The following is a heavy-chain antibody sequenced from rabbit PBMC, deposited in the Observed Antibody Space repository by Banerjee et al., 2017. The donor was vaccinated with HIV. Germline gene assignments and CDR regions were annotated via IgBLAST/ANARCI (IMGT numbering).Heavy chain of an antibody. J-gene: IGHJ6*01. CDR1: GFSFSSGYY. D-gene: IGHD1-1*01. CDR3: ARGGHSGSSSWSYGMDL. CDR2: IYTSSGST. Sequence: QEQVVESGGDLVKPEGSLTLTCTASGFSFSSGYYMCWVRQAPGKGLELIACIYTSSGSTWYASWVNGRFTISRSTSLNTVDLQMTSLTAADTANYFCARGGHSGSSSWSYGMDLWGPGTLVTVS. V-gene: IGHV1S43*01.